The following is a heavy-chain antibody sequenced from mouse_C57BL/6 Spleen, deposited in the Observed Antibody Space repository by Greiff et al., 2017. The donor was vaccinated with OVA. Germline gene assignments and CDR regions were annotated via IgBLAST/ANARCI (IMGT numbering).Heavy chain of an antibody. J-gene: IGHJ4*01. CDR2: IDPNSGGT. CDR3: ARSDYYGSSYVDAMDY. CDR1: GYTFTSYW. D-gene: IGHD1-1*01. V-gene: IGHV1-72*01. Sequence: QVQLKQPGAELVKPGASVKLSCKASGYTFTSYWMHWVKQRPGRGLEWIGRIDPNSGGTKYNEKFKSKATLTVDKPSSTAYMQLSSLTSEDAAVYYCARSDYYGSSYVDAMDYWGQGTSVTVSS.